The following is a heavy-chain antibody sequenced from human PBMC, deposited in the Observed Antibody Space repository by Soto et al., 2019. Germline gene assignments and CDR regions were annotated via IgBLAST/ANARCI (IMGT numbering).Heavy chain of an antibody. CDR1: GGTFSSYT. CDR3: AAEGHKGYYDSSGQDSPGDY. V-gene: IGHV1-69*02. D-gene: IGHD3-22*01. CDR2: IIPVLGII. J-gene: IGHJ4*02. Sequence: QVQLVQSGAEVKKPGSSVKVSCTASGGTFSSYTISWVRQAPGQGLEWMGRIIPVLGIINYAQRFQGRVTIIAGKATSTVYMELRGLKSEDTAVYYCAAEGHKGYYDSSGQDSPGDYWGQGTLVTVSS.